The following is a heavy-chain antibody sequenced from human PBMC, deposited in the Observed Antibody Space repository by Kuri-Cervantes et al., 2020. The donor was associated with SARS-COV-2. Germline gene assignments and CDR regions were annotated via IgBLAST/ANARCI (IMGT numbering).Heavy chain of an antibody. J-gene: IGHJ4*02. D-gene: IGHD6-19*01. CDR1: GYTFTSYD. CDR3: ARGRINPSVAGTRHEPWRGRNFDY. V-gene: IGHV1-8*01. Sequence: ASVKVSCKASGYTFTSYDINWVRQATGQGLEWMGWMNPNSGNTGYAQKFQGRVTMTRNTSISTAYMELSSLRSEDTAVYYCARGRINPSVAGTRHEPWRGRNFDYWGQGTLVTVSS. CDR2: MNPNSGNT.